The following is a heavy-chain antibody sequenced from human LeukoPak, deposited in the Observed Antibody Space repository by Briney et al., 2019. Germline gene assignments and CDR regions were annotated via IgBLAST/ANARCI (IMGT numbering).Heavy chain of an antibody. CDR1: GFTFSNAW. CDR2: IKSKTDGGTT. D-gene: IGHD2-2*01. CDR3: TTALSPYCSSTSCYYYFDY. J-gene: IGHJ4*02. V-gene: IGHV3-15*01. Sequence: GGSLRLSCAASGFTFSNAWMSWVRQAPGKGLEWVGRIKSKTDGGTTDYAAPVKGRFTISRDDSKNTLYLQMNSLKTEDTAVYYCTTALSPYCSSTSCYYYFDYWGQGTLVTVSS.